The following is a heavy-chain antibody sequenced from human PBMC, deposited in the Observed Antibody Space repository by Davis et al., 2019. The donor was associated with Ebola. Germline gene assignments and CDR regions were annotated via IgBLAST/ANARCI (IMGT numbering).Heavy chain of an antibody. CDR3: SIVATRGRFDC. J-gene: IGHJ4*02. CDR2: INWNGGST. Sequence: GESLKISCAASGFTFDDYGMSWVRQAPGKGLEWVSGINWNGGSTGYADSVKGRFTISRDDAKSSLYLQMNSLRDEDTALYYCSIVATRGRFDCWGQGTLVTVSS. CDR1: GFTFDDYG. V-gene: IGHV3-20*04.